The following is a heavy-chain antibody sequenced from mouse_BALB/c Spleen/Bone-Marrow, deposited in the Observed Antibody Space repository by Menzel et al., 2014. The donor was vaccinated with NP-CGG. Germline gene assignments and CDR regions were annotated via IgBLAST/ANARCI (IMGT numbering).Heavy chain of an antibody. CDR2: IHPNSGNT. CDR3: ARHHRYAYYFDY. Sequence: QVQLQQSGSVLVRPGASVELSCKASGYTFTNSWLHWANLRPGQGLEWIGEIHPNSGNTNYNEKFKDKATLTVDTSSSTAYVDLSSLTSEDSAVYYCARHHRYAYYFDYWGQGTTLTVSS. CDR1: GYTFTNSW. J-gene: IGHJ2*01. V-gene: IGHV1S130*01. D-gene: IGHD2-14*01.